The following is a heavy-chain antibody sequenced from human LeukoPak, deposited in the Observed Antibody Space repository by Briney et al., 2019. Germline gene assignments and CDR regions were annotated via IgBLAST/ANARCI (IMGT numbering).Heavy chain of an antibody. Sequence: GTSVKVSCKASGFTFTSSAVQWVRQAPGQGLEWMGWISTYNDNTNYAQKLQGRVTMTTDTSTSTAYMELRSLRSDDTAVYYCARETALWGQGTLVTVSS. D-gene: IGHD5-18*01. J-gene: IGHJ4*02. V-gene: IGHV1-18*01. CDR2: ISTYNDNT. CDR1: GFTFTSSA. CDR3: ARETAL.